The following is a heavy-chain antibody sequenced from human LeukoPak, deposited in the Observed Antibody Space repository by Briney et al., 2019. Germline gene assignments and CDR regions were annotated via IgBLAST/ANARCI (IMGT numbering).Heavy chain of an antibody. Sequence: GESLKISCKGSGYSFTSYWIGWVRQMPGKGLEWMGIIYPGDSDTRYSPSFQGQVTISADKSISTAYLQWSSLKASDTAMYYCARHVDGAKLGYSYGPHYFDYWGQGTLVTVSS. CDR3: ARHVDGAKLGYSYGPHYFDY. CDR1: GYSFTSYW. D-gene: IGHD5-18*01. V-gene: IGHV5-51*01. J-gene: IGHJ4*02. CDR2: IYPGDSDT.